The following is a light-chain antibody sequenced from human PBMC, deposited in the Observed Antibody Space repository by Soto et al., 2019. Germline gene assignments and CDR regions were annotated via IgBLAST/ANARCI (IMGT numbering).Light chain of an antibody. CDR1: QSVGSD. CDR3: QQYKQWPVA. J-gene: IGKJ4*01. Sequence: EIVMTQSPSTLSVSPGERATLSCRASQSVGSDLAWYQQKPGQAPRLVIYDIFTRATGVPARFSGSGSATQFTLTISSLQSEDFGFYYCQQYKQWPVAFGGGTKVDIK. CDR2: DIF. V-gene: IGKV3-15*01.